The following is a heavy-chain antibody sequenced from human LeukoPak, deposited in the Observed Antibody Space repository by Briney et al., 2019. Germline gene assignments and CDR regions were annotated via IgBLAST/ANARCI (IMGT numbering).Heavy chain of an antibody. D-gene: IGHD3-10*01. CDR1: GFTFDDYA. Sequence: GGSLRLSCAASGFTFDDYAMHWVRQAPGKGLEWVSGISWNSGSIGYADSVKGRFTISRDNAKNSLYLQMNSLRAEDTALYYCAKDLKGSGSLDYWGQGTLVTVSS. CDR3: AKDLKGSGSLDY. J-gene: IGHJ4*02. CDR2: ISWNSGSI. V-gene: IGHV3-9*01.